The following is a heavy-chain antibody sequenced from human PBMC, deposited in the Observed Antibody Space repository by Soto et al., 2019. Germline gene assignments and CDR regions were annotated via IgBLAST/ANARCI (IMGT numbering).Heavy chain of an antibody. Sequence: PGGSLRLSCAASGFTFSSYGMHWVRQAPGKGLEWVAVISYDGINKYYADSVKGRFTISRDNSKNTLYLQMNSLRAEDTAVYYCAKSVYNWNDGFFAFWGQGTLVTVSS. CDR3: AKSVYNWNDGFFAF. J-gene: IGHJ4*02. V-gene: IGHV3-30*18. CDR2: ISYDGINK. CDR1: GFTFSSYG. D-gene: IGHD1-1*01.